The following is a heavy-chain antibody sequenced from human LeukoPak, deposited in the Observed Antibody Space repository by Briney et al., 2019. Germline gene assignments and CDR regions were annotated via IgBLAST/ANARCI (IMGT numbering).Heavy chain of an antibody. CDR3: ASTLDREAYYDFWSGYLGNYYYYYMDV. Sequence: PSETLSLTCTVSGGSISSGNYYWSWIRQPAGKGLEWIGHIYTSGSTNYNPSLKSRVTISVDTSKNQFSLKLSSVTAADTAVYYCASTLDREAYYDFWSGYLGNYYYYYMDVWGKGTTVTVSS. CDR1: GGSISSGNYY. D-gene: IGHD3-3*01. J-gene: IGHJ6*03. V-gene: IGHV4-61*09. CDR2: IYTSGST.